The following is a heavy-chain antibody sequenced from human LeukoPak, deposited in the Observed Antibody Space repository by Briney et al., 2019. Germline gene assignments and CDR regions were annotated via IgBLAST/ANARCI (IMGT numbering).Heavy chain of an antibody. CDR2: IRSKAYGGTT. CDR1: GFIFGDHA. J-gene: IGHJ6*02. CDR3: ARGPILLWLHNGMDV. Sequence: PGGSLRLSCTGSGFIFGDHAMAWVRQAPGKGLEWVGFIRSKAYGGTTEYAASVKGRFTISRDDSRGIAYLEMNSLKTEDTAVYNCARGPILLWLHNGMDVWGQGTTVTVSS. D-gene: IGHD4-23*01. V-gene: IGHV3-49*04.